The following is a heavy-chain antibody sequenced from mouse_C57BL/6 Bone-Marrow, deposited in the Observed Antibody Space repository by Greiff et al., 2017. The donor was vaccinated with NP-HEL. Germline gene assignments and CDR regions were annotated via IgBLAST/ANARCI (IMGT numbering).Heavy chain of an antibody. D-gene: IGHD4-1*01. CDR2: INPNNGGT. Sequence: EVQLQQSGPELVKPGASVKISCKASGYTFTDYYMNWVKQSHGKSLEWIGDINPNNGGTSYNQKFKGKATLTVDKSSSTAYMELRSLTSEDSAVYYCARKDWERSWFAYWGQGTLVTVSA. CDR1: GYTFTDYY. V-gene: IGHV1-26*01. J-gene: IGHJ3*01. CDR3: ARKDWERSWFAY.